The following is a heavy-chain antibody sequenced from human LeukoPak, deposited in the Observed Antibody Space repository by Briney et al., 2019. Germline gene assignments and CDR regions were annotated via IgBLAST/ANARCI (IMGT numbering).Heavy chain of an antibody. V-gene: IGHV3-48*01. Sequence: PGGSLRLSCAASEFTFSSYSMNWVRQAPGKGLEWVSYITNSGNSKSYADSVKGRFTISRDNSENTLYLQMNGLTAEDTAMYYCARDSYQDYYGRFDPWGQGTLVIVSS. CDR3: ARDSYQDYYGRFDP. CDR2: ITNSGNSK. CDR1: EFTFSSYS. J-gene: IGHJ5*02. D-gene: IGHD3-10*01.